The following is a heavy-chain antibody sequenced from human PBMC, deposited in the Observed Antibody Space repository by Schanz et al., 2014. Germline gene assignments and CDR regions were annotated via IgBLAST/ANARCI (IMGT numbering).Heavy chain of an antibody. CDR1: GFTLSSYA. Sequence: DVQLAESGGVLVQPGGSLRLSCAASGFTLSSYALSWVRQSPGKGLEWVSAINTADTTYYADSVKGRFTVSRDNSKNTVYLHMNSLRDEDTAVYYCAKDMNREATAPESWGQGTLVVVSS. J-gene: IGHJ5*02. CDR2: INTADTT. CDR3: AKDMNREATAPES. V-gene: IGHV3-23*04. D-gene: IGHD5-12*01.